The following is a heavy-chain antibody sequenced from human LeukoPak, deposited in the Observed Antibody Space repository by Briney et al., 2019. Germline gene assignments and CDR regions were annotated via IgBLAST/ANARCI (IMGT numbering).Heavy chain of an antibody. V-gene: IGHV3-23*01. Sequence: GGSLRLSCAASGFTFSSYAMSSVRQAPGKGLEWVSPSSSSGGSTYYADSVKGRFTISRDNSKNTLYLQMNSLRAEDTAVYYCAKAGYCSSTSCYTRAYYFDYWGQGTLVTVSS. J-gene: IGHJ4*02. CDR2: SSSSGGST. D-gene: IGHD2-2*02. CDR3: AKAGYCSSTSCYTRAYYFDY. CDR1: GFTFSSYA.